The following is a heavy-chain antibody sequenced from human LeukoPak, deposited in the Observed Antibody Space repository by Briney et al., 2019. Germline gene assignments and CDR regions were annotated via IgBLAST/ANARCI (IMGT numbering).Heavy chain of an antibody. Sequence: SETLSLTCAVSGYSISSGYYWGWIRQPPGKGLEWIGSIYHSGSTYYNPSLKSRVTISVDTSKNQFSLKLSSVTAADTAVYYCARHKPRIVGAAAGIDYWGQGTLVTVSS. CDR3: ARHKPRIVGAAAGIDY. CDR1: GYSISSGYY. D-gene: IGHD1-26*01. J-gene: IGHJ4*02. V-gene: IGHV4-38-2*01. CDR2: IYHSGST.